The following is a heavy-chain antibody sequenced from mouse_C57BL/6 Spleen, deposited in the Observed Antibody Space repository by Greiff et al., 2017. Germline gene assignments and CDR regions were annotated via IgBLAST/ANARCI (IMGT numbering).Heavy chain of an antibody. J-gene: IGHJ1*03. CDR2: IYPGDGDT. Sequence: VQLQQSGAELVKPGASVKISCKASGYAFSSYWMNWVKQRPGQGLEWIGQIYPGDGDTNYNGKFKGKATLTADKSSSTAYMQLSSLTSEDSAVYFCARPPGTYWYFDVWGTGTTGTVSS. CDR1: GYAFSSYW. CDR3: ARPPGTYWYFDV. V-gene: IGHV1-80*01. D-gene: IGHD4-1*01.